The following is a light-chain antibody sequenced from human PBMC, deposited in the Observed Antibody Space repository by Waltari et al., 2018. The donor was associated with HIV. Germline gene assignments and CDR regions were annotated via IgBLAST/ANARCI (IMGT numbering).Light chain of an antibody. CDR2: GAS. V-gene: IGKV3-20*01. CDR1: QSVSSSY. Sequence: EIVLTQSPGTLSLSPGERAALSCRASQSVSSSYLAWYQQKPGQAPRLLIYGASSRATGIPDSVSGSGSGTDFTLTISRLEPEDFAVYYCQQYGSSPPTFGQGTKLEIK. J-gene: IGKJ2*01. CDR3: QQYGSSPPT.